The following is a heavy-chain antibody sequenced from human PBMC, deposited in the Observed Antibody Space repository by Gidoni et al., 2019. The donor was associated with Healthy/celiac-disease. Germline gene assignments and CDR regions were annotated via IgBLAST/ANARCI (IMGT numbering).Heavy chain of an antibody. CDR1: CYTFTSYG. D-gene: IGHD3-3*01. Sequence: QVQLVQSGAEVKKPGASVQVSCQASCYTFTSYGISWVRQAPGQGLEWMGWTSAYNGNTNYAQKLQGRVTMTTDTSTSTAYMELRSLRSDDTAVYYCATAPTIFGVASFDYWGQGTLVTVSS. V-gene: IGHV1-18*01. J-gene: IGHJ4*02. CDR2: TSAYNGNT. CDR3: ATAPTIFGVASFDY.